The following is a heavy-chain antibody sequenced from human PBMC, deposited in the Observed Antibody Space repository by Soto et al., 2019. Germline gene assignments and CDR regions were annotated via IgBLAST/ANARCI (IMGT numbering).Heavy chain of an antibody. CDR2: IIPIFGTA. J-gene: IGHJ3*02. Sequence: SAKVSCKACGGTFSSYAISWVRQAPGQGLEWMGGIIPIFGTANYAQKLQGRVTITADESTSTAYMELSSLRSEDTAVYYCARGQTMVRGVNAFDIWGQGTMVTVSS. CDR3: ARGQTMVRGVNAFDI. D-gene: IGHD3-10*01. V-gene: IGHV1-69*13. CDR1: GGTFSSYA.